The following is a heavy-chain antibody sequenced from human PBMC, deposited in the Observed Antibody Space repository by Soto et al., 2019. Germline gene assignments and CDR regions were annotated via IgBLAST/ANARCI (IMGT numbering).Heavy chain of an antibody. Sequence: KVSCKASGGTFSSYTISWVRQAPGQGLEWMGRIIPILGIANYAQKFQGRVTITADKSTSTAYMELSSLRSEDTAVYYCARPSNCSSTSCYWGDDAFDIWGQGTMVTVSS. CDR1: GGTFSSYT. J-gene: IGHJ3*02. V-gene: IGHV1-69*02. CDR2: IIPILGIA. D-gene: IGHD2-2*01. CDR3: ARPSNCSSTSCYWGDDAFDI.